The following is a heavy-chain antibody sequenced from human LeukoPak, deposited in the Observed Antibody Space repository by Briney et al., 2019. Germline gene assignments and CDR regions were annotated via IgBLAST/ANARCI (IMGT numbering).Heavy chain of an antibody. J-gene: IGHJ6*02. CDR3: ARDITMVRGVIYYYYYGMDV. CDR1: GYTFTSYG. D-gene: IGHD3-10*01. Sequence: ASVKVSCKASGYTFTSYGISWVRQAPGQGLEWMGWISAYNGNTNYAQKLQGRVTMTTDTSTSTAYMELRSLRSDDTAVYYCARDITMVRGVIYYYYYGMDVWGQGTTVTVSS. CDR2: ISAYNGNT. V-gene: IGHV1-18*01.